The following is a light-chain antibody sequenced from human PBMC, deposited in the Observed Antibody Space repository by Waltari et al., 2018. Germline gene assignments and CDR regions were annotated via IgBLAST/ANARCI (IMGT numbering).Light chain of an antibody. CDR3: AAWDDSLSGQCV. V-gene: IGLV1-47*01. J-gene: IGLJ3*02. Sequence: QSVLTQPPSASGTPGQRVTISCSGSSSNIGSNSVYWYQQLPGTAPTLLIYWNNLRPSGVPDLFSGSKSGTSASLAISGLRSEDEAEYDCAAWDDSLSGQCVFGGGTKLTVL. CDR2: WNN. CDR1: SSNIGSNS.